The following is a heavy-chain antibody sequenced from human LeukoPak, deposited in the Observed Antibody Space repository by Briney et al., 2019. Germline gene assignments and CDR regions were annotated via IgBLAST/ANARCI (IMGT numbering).Heavy chain of an antibody. J-gene: IGHJ4*02. CDR3: ARDRGHDYGVVFDY. Sequence: SQTLSLTCAISGDSVSNNFNAWNWIRQSPSRGLEWLGRTYYRSKWYNDYAVSVKSRITINPDTSQNQFSLHLNPVTPEDTAVYYCARDRGHDYGVVFDYWGQGTLVTVSS. CDR2: TYYRSKWYN. D-gene: IGHD4-17*01. V-gene: IGHV6-1*01. CDR1: GDSVSNNFNA.